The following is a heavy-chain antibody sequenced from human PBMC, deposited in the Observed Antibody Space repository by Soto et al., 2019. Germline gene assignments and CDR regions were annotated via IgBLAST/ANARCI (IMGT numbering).Heavy chain of an antibody. J-gene: IGHJ6*02. D-gene: IGHD5-12*01. Sequence: SVKVSCKASGGTFSSYAISWVRQAPGQGLEWMGGIIPIFGTANYAQKFQGRVTITADESTSTAYMELSSLRSEDTAVYYCAREPRTRDGYFSDYYYYGMDVWGQGTTVTVSS. V-gene: IGHV1-69*13. CDR1: GGTFSSYA. CDR2: IIPIFGTA. CDR3: AREPRTRDGYFSDYYYYGMDV.